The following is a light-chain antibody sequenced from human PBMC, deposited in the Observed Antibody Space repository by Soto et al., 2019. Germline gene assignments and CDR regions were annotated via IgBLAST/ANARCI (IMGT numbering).Light chain of an antibody. V-gene: IGKV1-5*01. J-gene: IGKJ1*01. Sequence: DIQMTHSPSTLSASLGDRVTITCRASQSISSWLAWYQQKPGKAPKLLIYDASSLESGVPSRFSGSGSGTEFTLTISSLQPDDFATYYCQQYNTYPWTFGQGPKVDIK. CDR1: QSISSW. CDR2: DAS. CDR3: QQYNTYPWT.